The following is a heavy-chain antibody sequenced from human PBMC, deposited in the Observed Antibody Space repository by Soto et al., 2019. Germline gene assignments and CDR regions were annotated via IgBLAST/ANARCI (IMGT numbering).Heavy chain of an antibody. J-gene: IGHJ3*02. V-gene: IGHV1-3*01. CDR3: ARGQRFRDGFDI. CDR2: INGGTA. CDR1: GYTLTSYV. D-gene: IGHD2-21*01. Sequence: QVQLVQSGAEVKKPGASVKVSCKASGYTLTSYVMHWVRQAPGQRLEWMAWINGGTAKYSQKLQGRVTLTTDTSANTAYMELTSLRSEGTAVYFCARGQRFRDGFDIWGQGTKVTVSS.